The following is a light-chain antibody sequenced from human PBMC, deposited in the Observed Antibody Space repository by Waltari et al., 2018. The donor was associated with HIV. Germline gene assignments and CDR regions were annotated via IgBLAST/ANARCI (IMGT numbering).Light chain of an antibody. CDR3: AAWDDSLNGPL. CDR1: SSNVGRTS. Sequence: QSVLTQPPSASGTPGQRVTISCSGSSSNVGRTSVSWYRQFPGTAPKLLICKTNQRPAGVPDRFAGSKSGTSASLAISGLQSDDESVYYCAAWDDSLNGPLFGGGTQLTVL. CDR2: KTN. J-gene: IGLJ2*01. V-gene: IGLV1-44*01.